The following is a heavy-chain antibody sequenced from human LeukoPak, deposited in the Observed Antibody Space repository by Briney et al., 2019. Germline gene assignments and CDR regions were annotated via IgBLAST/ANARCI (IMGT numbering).Heavy chain of an antibody. Sequence: PSETLSLTCAVYGGSFGGYYWSWIRQPPGKGLEWIGEINHSGSTNYNPSLKSRVTISVDTSKNQFSLKLSSVTAADTAVYYCARGPPIVVVVAATPFYFDYWGQGTLVTVSS. J-gene: IGHJ4*02. CDR2: INHSGST. CDR1: GGSFGGYY. D-gene: IGHD2-15*01. CDR3: ARGPPIVVVVAATPFYFDY. V-gene: IGHV4-34*01.